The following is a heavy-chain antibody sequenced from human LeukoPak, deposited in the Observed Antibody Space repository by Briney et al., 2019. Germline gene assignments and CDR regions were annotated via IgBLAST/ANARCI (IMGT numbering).Heavy chain of an antibody. CDR2: IRSSGEIT. D-gene: IGHD6-13*01. J-gene: IGHJ4*02. Sequence: PGGSLRPSCAASGITFSSYAMSWVRQAPGKGLEWVSGIRSSGEITSYADSVKGRFTISRDNSKNTLFLQMNSLRAEDTAVYYCAKDRGAAADFDYWGQGTLVTVSS. V-gene: IGHV3-23*01. CDR1: GITFSSYA. CDR3: AKDRGAAADFDY.